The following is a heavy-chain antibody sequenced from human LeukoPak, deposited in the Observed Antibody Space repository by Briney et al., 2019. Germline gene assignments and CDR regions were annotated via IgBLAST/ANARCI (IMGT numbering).Heavy chain of an antibody. J-gene: IGHJ4*02. CDR1: GGTFSSYA. CDR2: IIPIFGTA. V-gene: IGHV1-69*05. D-gene: IGHD5-24*01. Sequence: SVKVSCKASGGTFSSYAISWVRQAPGQGLEWMGGIIPIFGTANYAQKFQGRVTITTDESTSTAYMELSSLRSEDTAVYYCAIQKGRDGYNYIGSYWGQGTLVTVSS. CDR3: AIQKGRDGYNYIGSY.